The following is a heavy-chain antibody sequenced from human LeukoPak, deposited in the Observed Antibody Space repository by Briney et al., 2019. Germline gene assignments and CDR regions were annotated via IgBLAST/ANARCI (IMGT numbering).Heavy chain of an antibody. CDR2: IRSSSSYI. J-gene: IGHJ5*02. D-gene: IGHD2-15*01. CDR3: ARDLSVGYCSGGSCPPEWFDP. CDR1: GFTFSSYS. V-gene: IGHV3-21*01. Sequence: GGSLRLSCAASGFTFSSYSMNWVRQAPGKGLEWVSSIRSSSSYIYYADSVKGRFTISRDNAKNSLYLQMNSLRAEDTAVYYCARDLSVGYCSGGSCPPEWFDPWGQGTLVTVSS.